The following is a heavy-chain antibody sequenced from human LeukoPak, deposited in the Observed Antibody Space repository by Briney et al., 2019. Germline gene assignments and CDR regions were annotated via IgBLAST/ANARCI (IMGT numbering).Heavy chain of an antibody. CDR1: GYSFTSYW. V-gene: IGHV5-51*01. CDR2: IYPGDSDT. CDR3: ARRSPDYYYYYMDV. D-gene: IGHD1-14*01. Sequence: GESLNTSCNGSGYSFTSYWIGWVRQMPGKGLEWMGIIYPGDSDTRYSPSFQGQVTISADKSISTAYLQWSSLKASDTAMYYCARRSPDYYYYYMDVWGKGTTVTVSS. J-gene: IGHJ6*03.